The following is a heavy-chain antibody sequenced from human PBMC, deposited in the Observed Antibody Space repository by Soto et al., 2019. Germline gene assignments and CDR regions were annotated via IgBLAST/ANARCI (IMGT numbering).Heavy chain of an antibody. V-gene: IGHV3-64*01. D-gene: IGHD1-7*01. CDR2: ISSNGGTT. Sequence: EVQLAESGGGMVQPGGSLRLSCVASGFTFSSYDMHWVRQAPGKGLEYVSSISSNGGTTYYGNSVKGRFTISRDNSKNTLYLQMGSLRAEDTAVYYCVRRVPGNYDYWGQGTLVTVPS. CDR1: GFTFSSYD. J-gene: IGHJ4*02. CDR3: VRRVPGNYDY.